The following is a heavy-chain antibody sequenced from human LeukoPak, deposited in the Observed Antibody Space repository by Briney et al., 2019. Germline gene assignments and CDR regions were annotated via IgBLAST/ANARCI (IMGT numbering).Heavy chain of an antibody. CDR3: ARGGRGSNYGYYYYYMDV. V-gene: IGHV4-34*01. D-gene: IGHD4-11*01. CDR2: INHSGST. CDR1: GGSFSGYY. J-gene: IGHJ6*03. Sequence: PSETLSLTYAVYGGSFSGYYWSWIRQPPGKGLEWIGEINHSGSTNYNPSLKSRVTISVDTSKNQFSLKLSSVTAADTAVYYCARGGRGSNYGYYYYYMDVWGKGTTVTVSS.